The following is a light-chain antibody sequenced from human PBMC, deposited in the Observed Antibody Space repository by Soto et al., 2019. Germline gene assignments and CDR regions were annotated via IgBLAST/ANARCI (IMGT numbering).Light chain of an antibody. Sequence: IHMTQSPSSLSASVGDRVTSTCRASETISHYLNWYQQKPGKAPKLLIYGASKLQSGVPSRFSGSGSGTDFTLTITSLQIEDFATYYCQQSSSTPLTFGGGTKVDIK. CDR1: ETISHY. CDR3: QQSSSTPLT. V-gene: IGKV1-39*01. CDR2: GAS. J-gene: IGKJ4*01.